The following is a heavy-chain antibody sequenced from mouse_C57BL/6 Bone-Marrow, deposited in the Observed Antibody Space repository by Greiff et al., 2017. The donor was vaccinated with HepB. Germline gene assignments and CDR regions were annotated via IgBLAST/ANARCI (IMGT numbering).Heavy chain of an antibody. D-gene: IGHD1-1*01. CDR2: IRNKANGYTT. V-gene: IGHV7-3*01. CDR1: GFTFTDYY. J-gene: IGHJ1*03. Sequence: DVMLVESGGGLVQPGGSLSLSCAASGFTFTDYYMSWVRQPPGKALEWLGFIRNKANGYTTEYSASVKGRFTISRDNSQSILYLQMNALRAEDSATYYGARYHYYGSSYGYCDVWGTGTTVTVSS. CDR3: ARYHYYGSSYGYCDV.